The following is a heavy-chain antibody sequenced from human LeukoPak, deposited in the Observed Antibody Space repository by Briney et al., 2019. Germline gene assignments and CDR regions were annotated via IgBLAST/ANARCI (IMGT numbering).Heavy chain of an antibody. CDR2: IYHNGKT. CDR1: GGSISSGGYS. Sequence: SETQSLTCAVSGGSISSGGYSWSWIRQPPGKGLEWIGYIYHNGKTYYSPSLKSRVTISVDRSKNQLSLKLSYVTAADTAMYYCASGGYSYGFDYWGQGTLVTVSS. D-gene: IGHD5-18*01. CDR3: ASGGYSYGFDY. V-gene: IGHV4-30-2*01. J-gene: IGHJ4*02.